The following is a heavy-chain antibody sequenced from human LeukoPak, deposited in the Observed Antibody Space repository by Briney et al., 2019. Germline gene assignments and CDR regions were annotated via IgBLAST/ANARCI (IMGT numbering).Heavy chain of an antibody. CDR2: FYDSGNT. J-gene: IGHJ5*02. Sequence: SEPLSLTCTVSGGSISSSSYYWGWIRQPPGKGLEWIGSFYDSGNTYYNPSLKSRVTISVDTSKNQFSLKLSSVTAADTAVYYCARARYGGGIAARGRNWFDPWGQGTLVTVSS. CDR3: ARARYGGGIAARGRNWFDP. V-gene: IGHV4-39*07. D-gene: IGHD6-6*01. CDR1: GGSISSSSYY.